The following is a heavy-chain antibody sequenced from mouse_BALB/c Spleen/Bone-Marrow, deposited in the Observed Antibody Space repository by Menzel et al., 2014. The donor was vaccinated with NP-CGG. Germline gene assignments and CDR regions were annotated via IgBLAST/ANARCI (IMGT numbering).Heavy chain of an antibody. Sequence: EVQLVESGGGLVKPGGSLKLSCAASGFTFSSYAMSWVRQTPEKRLEWVASISSGGSTYYPDSENGRFTISRGNARNILCLQMSSLRSEDTAMYCCAREGGCYGYDELAWFAYWGQGTLVTVSA. CDR2: ISSGGST. D-gene: IGHD2-2*01. CDR1: GFTFSSYA. J-gene: IGHJ3*01. CDR3: AREGGCYGYDELAWFAY. V-gene: IGHV5-6-5*01.